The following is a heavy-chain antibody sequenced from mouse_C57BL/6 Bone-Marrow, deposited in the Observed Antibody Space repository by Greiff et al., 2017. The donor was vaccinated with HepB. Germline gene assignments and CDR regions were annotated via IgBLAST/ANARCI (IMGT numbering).Heavy chain of an antibody. J-gene: IGHJ4*01. CDR3: ARCFYAMDY. CDR2: IYPRSGNT. CDR1: GYTFTSYG. Sequence: QVQLKESGAELARPGASVKLSCKASGYTFTSYGISWVKQRTGQGLEWIGEIYPRSGNTHYNEKFKGKATLTADKSSSTAYMELRSLTSEDSAVYFCARCFYAMDYWGQGTSVTVSS. V-gene: IGHV1-81*01.